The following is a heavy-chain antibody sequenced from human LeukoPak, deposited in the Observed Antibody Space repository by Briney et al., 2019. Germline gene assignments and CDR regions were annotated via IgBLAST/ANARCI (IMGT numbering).Heavy chain of an antibody. V-gene: IGHV3-48*02. D-gene: IGHD6-19*01. J-gene: IGHJ4*02. Sequence: PGGSLRLSCVASGYPFSSYSMNWIRQAPGKGLEWVSYISVSGGVRSYADSVKGRFTISRDDARNSLYLQMNSLKDEDTAVYYCASAPGGGWYYFDYWGQGTLVTVSS. CDR1: GYPFSSYS. CDR3: ASAPGGGWYYFDY. CDR2: ISVSGGVR.